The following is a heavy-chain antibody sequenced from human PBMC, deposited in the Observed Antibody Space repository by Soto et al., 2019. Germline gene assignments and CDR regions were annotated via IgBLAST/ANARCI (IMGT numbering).Heavy chain of an antibody. V-gene: IGHV3-49*03. CDR1: GFTFGDYA. J-gene: IGHJ4*02. D-gene: IGHD2-2*01. CDR2: IRSKAYGGTT. Sequence: GGSLRLSCTASGFTFGDYAMSWFRQAPGKGLEWVGFIRSKAYGGTTEYAASVKGRFTISRDDSKSIAYLQMNSLKTEDTAVYYCSLVEMAHNLGLYYFDYWGQGTLVTVSS. CDR3: SLVEMAHNLGLYYFDY.